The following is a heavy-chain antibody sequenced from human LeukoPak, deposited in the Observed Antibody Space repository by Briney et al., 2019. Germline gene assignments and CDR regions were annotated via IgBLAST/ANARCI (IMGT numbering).Heavy chain of an antibody. D-gene: IGHD4-17*01. V-gene: IGHV3-48*01. Sequence: GGSLRLSCGASGFTFSTHGMIWVRQAPGKGLEWVSYISPRSATIYYADSVKGRFTISRDDARNSLFLQMHSLRAGGTAVYYCARVRGPTVTTWYFDLWGRGTLVTVSS. CDR2: ISPRSATI. J-gene: IGHJ2*01. CDR3: ARVRGPTVTTWYFDL. CDR1: GFTFSTHG.